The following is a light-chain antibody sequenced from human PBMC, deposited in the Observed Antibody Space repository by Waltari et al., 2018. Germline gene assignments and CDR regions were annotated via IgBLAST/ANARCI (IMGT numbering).Light chain of an antibody. Sequence: QSALTQPASASGSPGQSITISCTGTSSDVGSHNLVSWYQQHPGKAPKLLIYEGSKRPSGVSNRFSGSKSGNTASLTISGLQAEDEADYYCCSYAGSSTFNWVFGGGTKLTVL. CDR1: SSDVGSHNL. V-gene: IGLV2-23*01. CDR2: EGS. CDR3: CSYAGSSTFNWV. J-gene: IGLJ3*02.